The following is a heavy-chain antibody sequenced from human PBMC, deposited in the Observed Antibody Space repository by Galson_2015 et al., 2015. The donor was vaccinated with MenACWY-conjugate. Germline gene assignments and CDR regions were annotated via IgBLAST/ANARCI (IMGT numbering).Heavy chain of an antibody. J-gene: IGHJ4*02. D-gene: IGHD3-3*01. CDR3: AVAIYDFWSGYSFDY. CDR2: IYPPDSDT. CDR1: EYSSSRFW. V-gene: IGHV5-51*01. Sequence: QSGAEVKKPGESLKISCKGSEYSSSRFWIGWVRQMPGKGLEWMGLIYPPDSDTRYSPSFQGQVTMSADKSITTAYLQWSSLKASDTAIYYCAVAIYDFWSGYSFDYWGQGTLVTVSS.